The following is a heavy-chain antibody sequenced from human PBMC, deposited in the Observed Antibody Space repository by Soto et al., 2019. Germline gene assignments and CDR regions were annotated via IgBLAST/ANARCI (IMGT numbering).Heavy chain of an antibody. CDR2: VLVAGST. CDR1: GFTFSSYD. J-gene: IGHJ3*01. CDR3: AKATATGGGAFDV. D-gene: IGHD2-8*02. V-gene: IGHV3-23*01. Sequence: PGGSLRLSCAVYGFTFSSYDMSWVRQAPGKGLEWVSTVLVAGSTHYPDSVKGRFTISRDNSKNTLFLQMNRLTAGDTAVYYCAKATATGGGAFDVCGQGTTVTVSS.